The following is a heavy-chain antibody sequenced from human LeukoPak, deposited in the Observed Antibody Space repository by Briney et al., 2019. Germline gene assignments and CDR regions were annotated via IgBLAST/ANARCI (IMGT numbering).Heavy chain of an antibody. CDR1: GFTFSSYS. J-gene: IGHJ4*02. CDR2: ISSSSSYI. Sequence: GGSLRLSCAASGFTFSSYSMNWVRQAPGKGLEWVSSISSSSSYIYYADSAKGRFTISRDNSKNTLYLQMNSLRAEDTAVYYCAKGELSGVDYWGQGTLVTVSS. V-gene: IGHV3-21*04. CDR3: AKGELSGVDY. D-gene: IGHD1-26*01.